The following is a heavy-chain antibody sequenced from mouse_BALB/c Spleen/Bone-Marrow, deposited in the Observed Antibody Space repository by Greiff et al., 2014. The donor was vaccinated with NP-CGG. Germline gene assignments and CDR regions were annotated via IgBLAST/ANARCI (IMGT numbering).Heavy chain of an antibody. Sequence: VQLKESGGGLVQPGGSLKLSCAASGFTFSSYTMSWVRQTPEKRLEWVAYISNGGGSTYYPDTVKGRFTISRDNAKNTLYLQMSSLKSEDTAMYYCARRVWSRGGDYWGQGTSVTVPS. V-gene: IGHV5-12-2*01. J-gene: IGHJ4*01. CDR1: GFTFSSYT. CDR3: ARRVWSRGGDY. CDR2: ISNGGGST. D-gene: IGHD2-10*02.